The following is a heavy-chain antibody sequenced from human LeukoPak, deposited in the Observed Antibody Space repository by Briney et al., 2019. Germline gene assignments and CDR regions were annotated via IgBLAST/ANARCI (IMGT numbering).Heavy chain of an antibody. D-gene: IGHD4-23*01. CDR2: ISWISGSI. CDR3: AKAESGGNYFDY. CDR1: GFTFDDYA. Sequence: PGGSLRLSCAASGFTFDDYAMNWVRQAPGKGLEWVSGISWISGSIGYADAVKGRFTISRDNAKNSLYLQMNSLRAEDMAVYECAKAESGGNYFDYWGQGTLVTVSP. V-gene: IGHV3-9*03. J-gene: IGHJ4*02.